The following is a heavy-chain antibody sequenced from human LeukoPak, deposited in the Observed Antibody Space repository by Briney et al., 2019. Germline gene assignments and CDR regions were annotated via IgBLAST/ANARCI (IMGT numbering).Heavy chain of an antibody. V-gene: IGHV4-59*12. Sequence: TSETLSLTCTVSGGSISSYYWTWIRQPPGKGLEWIGYIYYSGSTNYNPSLKSRVTISVDTSKNQFSLKLSSVTAADTAIYYCARDAKYYYGSRTYFFFEYWGQGTLLTVSS. CDR1: GGSISSYY. CDR3: ARDAKYYYGSRTYFFFEY. CDR2: IYYSGST. D-gene: IGHD3-10*01. J-gene: IGHJ4*02.